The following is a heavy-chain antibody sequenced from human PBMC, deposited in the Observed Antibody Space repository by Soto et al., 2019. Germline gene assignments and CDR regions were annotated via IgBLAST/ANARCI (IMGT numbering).Heavy chain of an antibody. CDR1: GFTFSSTI. CDR3: ASPLLGIFGVVMGY. J-gene: IGHJ4*02. Sequence: GGSLRLSCAASGFTFSSTIMNWVRQAPGKGLEWVSYISSSSSTIYYADSVKGRFTISRDNAKNSLYLQMNSLRAEDTAVYYCASPLLGIFGVVMGYWGQGTLVTVSS. D-gene: IGHD3-3*01. V-gene: IGHV3-48*01. CDR2: ISSSSSTI.